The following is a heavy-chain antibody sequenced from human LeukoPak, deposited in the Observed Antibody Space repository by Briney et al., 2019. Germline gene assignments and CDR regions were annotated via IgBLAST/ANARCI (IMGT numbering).Heavy chain of an antibody. CDR1: GFTFSSYS. D-gene: IGHD3-3*01. V-gene: IGHV3-48*01. J-gene: IGHJ4*02. Sequence: GGSLRLSCAASGFTFSSYSMNWVRQAPGKGLEWVSYISSSSSTIYYADSVKGRFTTSRDNAKNSLYLQMNSLRAEDTAVYYCAKVPYYDFWSGQQAFDYWGQGTLVSVSS. CDR3: AKVPYYDFWSGQQAFDY. CDR2: ISSSSSTI.